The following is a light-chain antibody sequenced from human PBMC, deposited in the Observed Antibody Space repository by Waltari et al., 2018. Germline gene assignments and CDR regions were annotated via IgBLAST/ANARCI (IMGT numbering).Light chain of an antibody. CDR1: RRDVWAYHL. V-gene: IGLV2-23*02. Sequence: QSALTQPASLSGSPGMSLTISCNGTRRDVWAYHLVSWYQQHPGKAPKLIIFEVTKRPSGISDRFSGSKSDNTATLTISGLQAEDEADYFCCSYAGTSTMVFGGGTKLTVL. J-gene: IGLJ3*02. CDR2: EVT. CDR3: CSYAGTSTMV.